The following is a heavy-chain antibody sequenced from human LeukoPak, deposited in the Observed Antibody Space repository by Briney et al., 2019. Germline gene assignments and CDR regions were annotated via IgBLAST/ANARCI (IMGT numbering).Heavy chain of an antibody. CDR1: GFTFSSYG. Sequence: PGGSLRLSCAASGFTFSSYGMHWVRQAPGKGLEWVAVISYDGSNKYYADSVKGRFTISRDNSKNTLYLQMNSLRAEDTAVYYCAKSREGVTTGPMWFDPWGQGTLVTVSS. J-gene: IGHJ5*02. D-gene: IGHD4-11*01. CDR2: ISYDGSNK. V-gene: IGHV3-30*18. CDR3: AKSREGVTTGPMWFDP.